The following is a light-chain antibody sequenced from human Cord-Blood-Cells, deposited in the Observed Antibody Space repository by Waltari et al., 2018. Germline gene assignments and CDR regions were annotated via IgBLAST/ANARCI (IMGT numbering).Light chain of an antibody. J-gene: IGLJ3*02. CDR1: SSDVGGYNY. V-gene: IGLV2-14*01. Sequence: QSALTQPASVSGSPGQSITIPCTGTSSDVGGYNYVSWYQQHPGKAPKLMIYEVSNRPSGVSNRFSGSKSGNTVSLTISGLQAEDEADYYCSSYTSSSTWVFGGGTKLTVL. CDR3: SSYTSSSTWV. CDR2: EVS.